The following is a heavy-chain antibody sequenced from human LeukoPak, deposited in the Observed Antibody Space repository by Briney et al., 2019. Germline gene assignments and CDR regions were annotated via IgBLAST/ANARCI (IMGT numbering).Heavy chain of an antibody. V-gene: IGHV3-7*03. J-gene: IGHJ4*02. CDR1: GFTFSSYW. D-gene: IGHD3-22*01. CDR3: AKMAMIVVVITHFDY. CDR2: IKQDGSEK. Sequence: GGSLRLSCAASGFTFSSYWMSWVRQAPGKGLEWVANIKQDGSEKYYVDSVKGRFTISRDNAKNSLYLQMNSLRAEDTAVYYCAKMAMIVVVITHFDYWGQGTLVTVSS.